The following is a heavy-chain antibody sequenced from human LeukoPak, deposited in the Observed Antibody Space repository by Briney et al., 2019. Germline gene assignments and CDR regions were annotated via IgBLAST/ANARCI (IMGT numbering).Heavy chain of an antibody. CDR2: IYSGGST. D-gene: IGHD3-22*01. CDR1: GFTVSSNY. J-gene: IGHJ3*02. Sequence: GGSLRLSCAASGFTVSSNYMSWVRRAPGKGLEWVSVIYSGGSTYYADSVKGRFTISRDNSKNTLYLQMNSLRAEDTAVYYCARDQLRYYDSSGYSYALDIWGQGTMVTVSS. CDR3: ARDQLRYYDSSGYSYALDI. V-gene: IGHV3-53*05.